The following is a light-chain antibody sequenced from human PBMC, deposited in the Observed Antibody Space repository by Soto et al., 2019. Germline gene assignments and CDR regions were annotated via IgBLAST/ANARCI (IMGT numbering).Light chain of an antibody. J-gene: IGKJ5*01. CDR3: QQRNSYPRIT. Sequence: DIQLTQSPSFLSASVGDRVTITCRAGQGINSYLAWYQQKSGKAPKLLIYAASTLQSGDPSRFSGSGSGTEVTLTISGLQPEDFATYYGQQRNSYPRITVGQGTRLEIK. CDR1: QGINSY. V-gene: IGKV1-9*01. CDR2: AAS.